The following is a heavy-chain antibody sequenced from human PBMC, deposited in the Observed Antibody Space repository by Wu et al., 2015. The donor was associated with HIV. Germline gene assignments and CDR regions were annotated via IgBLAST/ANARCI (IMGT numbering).Heavy chain of an antibody. J-gene: IGHJ3*02. CDR2: IIPIFGTA. V-gene: IGHV1-69*13. CDR1: GGTFSSYA. D-gene: IGHD3-22*01. Sequence: QVQLVQSGAEVKKPGSSVKVSCKASGGTFSSYAISWVRQAPGQGLEWMGRIIPIFGTANYAQKFQGRVTITADESTSTAYMELSSLRSEDTAVYYCARDRGYSYYYDSSGYYGAFDIWGQGTMVTVSS. CDR3: ARDRGYSYYYDSSGYYGAFDI.